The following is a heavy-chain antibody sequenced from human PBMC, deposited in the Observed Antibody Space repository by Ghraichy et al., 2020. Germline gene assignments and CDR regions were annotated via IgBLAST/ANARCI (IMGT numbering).Heavy chain of an antibody. J-gene: IGHJ1*01. V-gene: IGHV3-73*01. CDR3: TSQNWELLRH. CDR2: ITSKATTYAT. CDR1: GFTFSGSA. Sequence: GGSLRLSCAASGFTFSGSAIHWVRQASGKGLEWVGRITSKATTYATAYAASVKGRFTISRDDSKNTAYLQMNSLKTEDTAVYYCTSQNWELLRHWGQGTLVTVSS. D-gene: IGHD1-26*01.